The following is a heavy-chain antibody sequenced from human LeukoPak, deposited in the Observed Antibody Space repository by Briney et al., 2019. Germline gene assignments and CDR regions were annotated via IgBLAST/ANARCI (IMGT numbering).Heavy chain of an antibody. CDR3: ARRGDYYDRGDAFDI. D-gene: IGHD3-22*01. Sequence: PSETLSLTCTVSGGSISTYYWSWIRQPPGKGLEWIGYIYYSGSTNYNPSLKSRVTISVDTSKNQFSLKLSSVTAADTAVYYCARRGDYYDRGDAFDIWGQGTMVTVSS. J-gene: IGHJ3*02. V-gene: IGHV4-59*08. CDR1: GGSISTYY. CDR2: IYYSGST.